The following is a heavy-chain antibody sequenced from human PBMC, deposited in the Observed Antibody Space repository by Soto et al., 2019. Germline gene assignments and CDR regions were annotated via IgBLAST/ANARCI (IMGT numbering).Heavy chain of an antibody. V-gene: IGHV1-18*01. CDR2: IRLYSDGT. Sequence: QVQLVQAGGEVKRPGASVKVSCKTSGYTFSNYGITWVRQAPGQPLEWPGWIRLYSDGTNYAQKFQGRVSMTTDTSKTTTYMELRGLRSDDTAVYYCARVVPGAEAWFGPWGQGTLVTVSS. CDR3: ARVVPGAEAWFGP. J-gene: IGHJ5*02. CDR1: GYTFSNYG. D-gene: IGHD2-2*01.